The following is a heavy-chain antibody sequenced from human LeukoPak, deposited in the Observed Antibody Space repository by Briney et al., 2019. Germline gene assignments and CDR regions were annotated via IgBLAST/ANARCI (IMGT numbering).Heavy chain of an antibody. CDR1: GGSISSGGYY. CDR3: ARDGDGDYVH. CDR2: IYYSGST. J-gene: IGHJ4*02. Sequence: SQTLSLTCTVSGGSISSGGYYWSWIRQHPGKGLEWIGYIYYSGSTYYNPSLKSRVTISVDTSKNQFSLKLSSVTAADTAVYYCARDGDGDYVHWGQGTLVTVSS. D-gene: IGHD4-17*01. V-gene: IGHV4-31*03.